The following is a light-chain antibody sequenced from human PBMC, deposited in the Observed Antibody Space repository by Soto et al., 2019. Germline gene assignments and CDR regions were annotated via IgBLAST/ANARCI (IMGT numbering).Light chain of an antibody. CDR3: QPSTPCT. CDR1: QGISTS. Sequence: IQTLHIQNSPSDSVVSRVTITCRARQGISTSLNWYQQKPGKAPKLLIYAASSLQSGVPSRFSGSGSETDFTLTFSSLQPDDFATYSCQPSTPCTFGQGTKVDI. CDR2: AAS. J-gene: IGKJ1*01. V-gene: IGKV1-39*01.